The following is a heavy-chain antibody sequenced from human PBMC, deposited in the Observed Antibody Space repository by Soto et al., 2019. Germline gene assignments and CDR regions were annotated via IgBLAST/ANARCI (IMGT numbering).Heavy chain of an antibody. CDR3: ARGRSEVRGAQYGMDV. J-gene: IGHJ6*02. CDR1: GYTFTSYY. D-gene: IGHD3-10*01. CDR2: INPSGGST. V-gene: IGHV1-46*01. Sequence: ASVKVSCKASGYTFTSYYMHWVRQAPGQGREWMGIINPSGGSTSYAQKFQGRVTMTRDTSTSTVYMELSSLRSEDTAVYYCARGRSEVRGAQYGMDVWGQGTTVTVSS.